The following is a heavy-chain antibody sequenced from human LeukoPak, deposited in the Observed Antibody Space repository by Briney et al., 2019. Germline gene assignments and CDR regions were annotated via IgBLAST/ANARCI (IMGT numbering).Heavy chain of an antibody. CDR2: IHQSGST. V-gene: IGHV4-38-2*02. D-gene: IGHD3-16*01. Sequence: SETLSLTCIVSNFSITSDYYWGWIRQPPGKGLEYIGNIHQSGSTFYRLSLKSRVAISVDVSKNQFSLTLSSVTAADTAVYYCARIYSYGPEDALDIWGQGTMVTVSS. J-gene: IGHJ3*02. CDR3: ARIYSYGPEDALDI. CDR1: NFSITSDYY.